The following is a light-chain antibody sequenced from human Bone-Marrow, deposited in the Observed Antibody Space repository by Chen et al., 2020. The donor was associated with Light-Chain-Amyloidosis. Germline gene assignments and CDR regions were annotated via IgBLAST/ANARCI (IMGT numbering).Light chain of an antibody. CDR1: NIGSTS. CDR3: QVWDRSSDRPV. J-gene: IGLJ3*02. Sequence: SYVLTQPSSVSVAPGQTAKIACGGNNIGSTSVHWYQQTPGQAPLLVVYGDSDRPSGIPERLSGSNSGNTATLSISRVEAGEEADYYCQVWDRSSDRPVFGGGTKLTVL. V-gene: IGLV3-21*02. CDR2: GDS.